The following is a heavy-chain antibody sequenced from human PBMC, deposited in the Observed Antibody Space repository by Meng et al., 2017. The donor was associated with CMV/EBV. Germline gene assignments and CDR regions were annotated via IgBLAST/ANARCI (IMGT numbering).Heavy chain of an antibody. CDR2: IIPIFGTA. CDR1: GGTFSSYA. D-gene: IGHD2-2*01. Sequence: QARVVQAGAEVKKPGSAVKVSCKASGGTFSSYAISWVRQAPGQGLEWMGGIIPIFGTANYAQKFQGRVTITADESTSTAYMELSSLRSEDTAVYYCAREGGIVVVPAAPGWFDPWGQGTLVTVSS. J-gene: IGHJ5*02. CDR3: AREGGIVVVPAAPGWFDP. V-gene: IGHV1-69*12.